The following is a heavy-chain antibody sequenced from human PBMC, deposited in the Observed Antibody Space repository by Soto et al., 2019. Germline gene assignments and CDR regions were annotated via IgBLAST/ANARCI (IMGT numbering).Heavy chain of an antibody. CDR2: ISSSSSSI. D-gene: IGHD6-19*01. CDR1: GFTFSSYS. J-gene: IGHJ4*02. CDR3: VRGDSSGWDFDY. Sequence: EVQLVESGGGLVQPGGSLRLSCAASGFTFSSYSMNWVRQAPGKGLEWVSYISSSSSSIYYADSVKGRFTISRDNAKNSLYLQMNSLRDEDTAVYYCVRGDSSGWDFDYWGQGALVTVSS. V-gene: IGHV3-48*02.